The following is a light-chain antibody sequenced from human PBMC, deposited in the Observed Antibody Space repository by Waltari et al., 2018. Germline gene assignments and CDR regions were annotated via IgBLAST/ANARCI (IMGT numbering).Light chain of an antibody. V-gene: IGLV1-47*01. CDR3: AAWDDSLSAWV. CDR1: RSNI. J-gene: IGLJ3*02. CDR2: LNS. Sequence: QSVLTQPPSASGTPGQGVTISCSGRRSNIYRYQHFPGTAPKPLMYLNSQRPSGVPDRFSGSKSGTSASLAISGLRSEDEADYYCAAWDDSLSAWVFGGGTKLTVL.